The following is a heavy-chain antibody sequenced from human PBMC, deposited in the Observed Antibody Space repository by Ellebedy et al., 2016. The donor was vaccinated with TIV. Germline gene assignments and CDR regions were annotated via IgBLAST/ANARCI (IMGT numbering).Heavy chain of an antibody. Sequence: SETLSLXXTVSGGSISSYYWSWIRQPPGKGLEWIGYIYYSGSTNYNPSLKSRVTISVDTSKNQFSLKLSSVTAADTAVYYCARHSIAVAGRDFDYWGQGTLVTVSS. CDR3: ARHSIAVAGRDFDY. D-gene: IGHD6-19*01. J-gene: IGHJ4*02. V-gene: IGHV4-59*01. CDR1: GGSISSYY. CDR2: IYYSGST.